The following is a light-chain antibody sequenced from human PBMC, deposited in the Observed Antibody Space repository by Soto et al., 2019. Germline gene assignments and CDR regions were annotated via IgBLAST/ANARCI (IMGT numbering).Light chain of an antibody. J-gene: IGKJ1*01. CDR2: GAS. V-gene: IGKV3-20*01. Sequence: EIVMTQSPGTLSLSPGDRATLSCRASQNVVSDYLAWYQQKPGQAPRLLIYGASSRATGIPDRFSGSGSGTDFTLTISRLEPEDFAVYYCQQYGSSPWTFGQGTKVDIK. CDR3: QQYGSSPWT. CDR1: QNVVSDY.